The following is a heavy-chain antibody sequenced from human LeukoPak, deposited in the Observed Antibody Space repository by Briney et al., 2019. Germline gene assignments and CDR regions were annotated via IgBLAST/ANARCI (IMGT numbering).Heavy chain of an antibody. CDR1: GDSINSNNYY. CDR2: INHSGST. Sequence: SQTLSLTCTVSGDSINSNNYYWSWIRQPPGKGLEWIGEINHSGSTNYNPSLKSRVTISVDTSKNQFSLKLSSVTAADTAVYYCARRSSSWYRDFQHWGQGTLVTVSS. J-gene: IGHJ1*01. CDR3: ARRSSSWYRDFQH. D-gene: IGHD6-13*01. V-gene: IGHV4-39*07.